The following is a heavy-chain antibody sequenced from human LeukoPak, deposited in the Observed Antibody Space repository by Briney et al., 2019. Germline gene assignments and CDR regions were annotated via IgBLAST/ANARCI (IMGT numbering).Heavy chain of an antibody. CDR2: INHSGST. J-gene: IGHJ2*01. V-gene: IGHV4-34*01. CDR1: GFPFSSYW. CDR3: ARNVGATDFDL. D-gene: IGHD1-26*01. Sequence: PGGSLRLSCVASGFPFSSYWMTWVRQPPGKGLEWIGEINHSGSTNYNPSLKSRVTISVDTSKNQFSLKLSSVTAADTAVYYCARNVGATDFDLWGRGTLVTVSS.